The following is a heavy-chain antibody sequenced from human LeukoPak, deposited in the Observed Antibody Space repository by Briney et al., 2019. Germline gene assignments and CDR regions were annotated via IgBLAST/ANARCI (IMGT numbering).Heavy chain of an antibody. CDR1: GFTFSGSA. J-gene: IGHJ4*02. CDR2: IRSKANSYAT. CDR3: ARGSGYSYAFTGRERTKSRLDY. D-gene: IGHD5-18*01. V-gene: IGHV3-73*01. Sequence: GGSLRLSCAASGFTFSGSAMHWVRQAPGKGLEWVGRIRSKANSYATAYAASVKGRFTISRDDSKNTAYLQMNSLRAEDTAVYYCARGSGYSYAFTGRERTKSRLDYWGQGTLVTVSS.